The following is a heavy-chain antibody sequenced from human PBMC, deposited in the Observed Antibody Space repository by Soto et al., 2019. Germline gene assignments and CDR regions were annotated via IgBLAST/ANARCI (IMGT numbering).Heavy chain of an antibody. CDR2: ISTTSGNT. CDR3: ARDNGYYDF. V-gene: IGHV1-18*01. CDR1: GYTFSSYS. D-gene: IGHD2-8*01. Sequence: ASVKVSCKTSGYTFSSYSINWVRQAPGQGLEWMAWISTTSGNTHYAERVQGRVTVTLDKSARTAFMEMWGLTSDDTAVYFCARDNGYYDFWGQGALVTVSS. J-gene: IGHJ4*02.